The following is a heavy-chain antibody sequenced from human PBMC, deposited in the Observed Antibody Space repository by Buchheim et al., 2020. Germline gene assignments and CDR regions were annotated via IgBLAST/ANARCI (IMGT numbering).Heavy chain of an antibody. CDR2: IWYDGSNK. Sequence: QVQLVESGGGVVQPGRSLRLSCAASGFTFSSYGMHWVRQAPGKGLEWVAVIWYDGSNKYYADSVKGRFTISRDNSKNTLYLQMNSLRAEDTAVYYCARDPILGGRLPITMVRGGPTHWFDPWGQGTL. V-gene: IGHV3-33*01. D-gene: IGHD3-10*01. CDR3: ARDPILGGRLPITMVRGGPTHWFDP. CDR1: GFTFSSYG. J-gene: IGHJ5*02.